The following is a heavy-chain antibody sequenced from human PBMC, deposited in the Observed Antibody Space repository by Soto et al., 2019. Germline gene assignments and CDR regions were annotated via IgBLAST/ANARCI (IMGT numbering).Heavy chain of an antibody. CDR1: GGSISSGGYS. J-gene: IGHJ4*02. CDR2: IYHSGST. CDR3: ATYTVGEGGRGY. Sequence: SETLSLTCAVSGGSISSGGYSCNWIRQPPGKGLEWIGYIYHSGSTYYNPSLKSRVAISVDTSKNQFSLKLSSVTAADTAVYYCATYTVGEGGRGYWGQGTLVTVSS. V-gene: IGHV4-30-2*05. D-gene: IGHD3-16*01.